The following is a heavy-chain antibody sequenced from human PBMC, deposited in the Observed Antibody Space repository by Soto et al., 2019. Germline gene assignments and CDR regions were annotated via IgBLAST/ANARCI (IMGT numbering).Heavy chain of an antibody. CDR1: GFTFSNHA. D-gene: IGHD3-3*01. CDR3: AKRFTLFGVNKLSPDAVY. V-gene: IGHV3-23*01. Sequence: EVHLLESGGGLVQPGGSLRLSCAASGFTFSNHAMSWVRQTPGEGLEWVSGISFSGDNTYYADSVRGRFTVSRDNSKSTLYLQMNSLRAEDTAVYYCAKRFTLFGVNKLSPDAVYWGQGTLVTVSS. J-gene: IGHJ4*02. CDR2: ISFSGDNT.